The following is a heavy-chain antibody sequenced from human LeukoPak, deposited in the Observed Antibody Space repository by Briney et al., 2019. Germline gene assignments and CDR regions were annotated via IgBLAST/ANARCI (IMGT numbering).Heavy chain of an antibody. D-gene: IGHD3-3*01. Sequence: GGSLRLSRAASGFTFSSTWMHWVRQAPGRGLVWVSRINSDGSSTIYADSVKGRFTISRDNSKNMLYLQMNSLRAEDTAVYYCAKTDRTGALGRFRMRSDAFDIWGQGTMVTVSS. CDR1: GFTFSSTW. J-gene: IGHJ3*02. CDR2: INSDGSST. CDR3: AKTDRTGALGRFRMRSDAFDI. V-gene: IGHV3-74*01.